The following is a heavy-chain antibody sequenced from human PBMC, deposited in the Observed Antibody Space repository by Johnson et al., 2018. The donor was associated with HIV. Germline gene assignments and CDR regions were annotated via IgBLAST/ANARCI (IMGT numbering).Heavy chain of an antibody. D-gene: IGHD6-13*01. CDR3: AKRRGVFYDAFDI. CDR2: ISYDGSSK. Sequence: QVQLVESGGGVVQPGRSLRLSCAASGFTFSSYTMHWVRQAPGKGLEWVALISYDGSSKYYADSVKGRFTISRDNSQNTLYLQMNSLRAEDTAVYYCAKRRGVFYDAFDIWGQGTMVTVSS. V-gene: IGHV3-30*18. CDR1: GFTFSSYT. J-gene: IGHJ3*02.